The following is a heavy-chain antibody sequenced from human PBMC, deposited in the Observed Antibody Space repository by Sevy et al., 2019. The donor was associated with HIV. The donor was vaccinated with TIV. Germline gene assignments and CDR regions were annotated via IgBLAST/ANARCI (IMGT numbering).Heavy chain of an antibody. CDR1: GFTFSSYA. D-gene: IGHD2-15*01. V-gene: IGHV3-30-3*01. J-gene: IGHJ5*02. CDR2: ISYDGSNK. CDR3: VRDGGHQDIVVVVAAANYWFDP. Sequence: GGSLRLSCAASGFTFSSYAMHWVRQAPGKGLEWVAVISYDGSNKYYADSVKGRFTISRDNSKNTLYLQMNSLRAEDTAVYYCVRDGGHQDIVVVVAAANYWFDPWGQGTLVTVSS.